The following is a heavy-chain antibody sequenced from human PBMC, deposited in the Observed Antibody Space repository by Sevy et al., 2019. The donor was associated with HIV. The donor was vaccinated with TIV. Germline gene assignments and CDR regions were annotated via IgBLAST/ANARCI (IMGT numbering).Heavy chain of an antibody. CDR1: GFSFSTYC. Sequence: GGSLRLSCAASGFSFSTYCMNWVRQAPGKGLEWVSYISSSSSVIYYAYTVKGRFTISRDNANNLLYLQLNSLREEDTAVYFCARDKMATVPEYYFDIWGQGTLVTVSS. CDR3: ARDKMATVPEYYFDI. CDR2: ISSSSSVI. D-gene: IGHD2-2*01. V-gene: IGHV3-48*02. J-gene: IGHJ4*02.